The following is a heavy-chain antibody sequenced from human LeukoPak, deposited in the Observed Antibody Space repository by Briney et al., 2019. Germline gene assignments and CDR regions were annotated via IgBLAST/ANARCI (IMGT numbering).Heavy chain of an antibody. D-gene: IGHD3-10*01. CDR3: ARDRSQEFDP. CDR1: GFTFTTYW. Sequence: GESLRLSCAASGFTFTTYWLGWVRQPPGKGLEWVANIKQDGTEKYYVDSVKGRFTISRDNSKNTLYLQMNRLKDDDTAVYYCARDRSQEFDPWGQGTLVTVSS. J-gene: IGHJ5*02. CDR2: IKQDGTEK. V-gene: IGHV3-7*01.